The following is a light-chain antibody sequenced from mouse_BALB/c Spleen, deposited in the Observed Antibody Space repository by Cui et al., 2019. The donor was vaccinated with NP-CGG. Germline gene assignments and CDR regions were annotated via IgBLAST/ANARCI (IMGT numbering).Light chain of an antibody. CDR3: ALWYSNHWV. CDR2: GTN. CDR1: TGAVTTSNY. Sequence: QAVGTQETVLTTSPGETVTLTCRSSTGAVTTSNYANWVQEKSDHLFTGLIGGTNNRAPGVPARFLGSLIGDKAALTITGAQTDDEAIYFCALWYSNHWVFGGGTKLTVL. J-gene: IGLJ1*01. V-gene: IGLV1*01.